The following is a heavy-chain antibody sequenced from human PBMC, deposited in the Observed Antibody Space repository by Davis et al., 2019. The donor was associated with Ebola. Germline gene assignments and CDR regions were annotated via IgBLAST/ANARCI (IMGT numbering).Heavy chain of an antibody. CDR2: IIPILGIA. D-gene: IGHD3-22*01. Sequence: SVKVSCKASGGTFSSYTISWVRQAPGQGLEWMGRIIPILGIANYAQKFQGRVTITADESTSTAYMELSSLRSEDTAVYYCARDPPNMDDSSGYYTPSGGFQHWGQGTLVTVSS. CDR3: ARDPPNMDDSSGYYTPSGGFQH. CDR1: GGTFSSYT. J-gene: IGHJ1*01. V-gene: IGHV1-69*04.